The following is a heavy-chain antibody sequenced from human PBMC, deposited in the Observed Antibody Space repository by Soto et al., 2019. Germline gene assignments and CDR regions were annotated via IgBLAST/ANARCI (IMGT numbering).Heavy chain of an antibody. CDR3: ARDRGAYGMDV. CDR2: MSAYNGNT. CDR1: GYTFTSYG. Sequence: QVQLVQSGAEVKKPGASVKVSCKASGYTFTSYGISWVRQAPGQGLEWMGWMSAYNGNTNYAQKHQGRVTMTTDTPTSTAYMELRSLRSDDTAVYYCARDRGAYGMDVWGQGTTVTVSS. J-gene: IGHJ6*02. V-gene: IGHV1-18*01.